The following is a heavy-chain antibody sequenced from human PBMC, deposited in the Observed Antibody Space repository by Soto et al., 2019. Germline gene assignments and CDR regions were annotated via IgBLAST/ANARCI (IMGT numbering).Heavy chain of an antibody. V-gene: IGHV2-5*01. D-gene: IGHD1-7*01. CDR1: GFSLTTSGVG. CDR3: AHSTGTYVTYYFDY. Sequence: KESGPTLVKPTQTLTLTCTFSGFSLTTSGVGVGWIRQPPGEALEWLALIYWNDDKRYSPSLNSRLTITKDTSKNQVVLTIPNMDPVDTATYFCAHSTGTYVTYYFDYWGQRTLVTVSS. J-gene: IGHJ4*02. CDR2: IYWNDDK.